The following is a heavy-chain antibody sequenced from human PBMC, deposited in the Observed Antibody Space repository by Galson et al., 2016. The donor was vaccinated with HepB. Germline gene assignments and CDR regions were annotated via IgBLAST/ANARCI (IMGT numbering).Heavy chain of an antibody. CDR3: ASSYIKYTGGSTMGAS. Sequence: SLRLSCAGSGFCFSSYWVSWVRQAPGKGLEWVAILKEDGSAKNYADSVKGRFTMSRDNVEESVYLHMKSLRVEDTAVYYCASSYIKYTGGSTMGASWGQGTLVTVSS. J-gene: IGHJ5*02. D-gene: IGHD2-8*02. CDR1: GFCFSSYW. V-gene: IGHV3-7*03. CDR2: LKEDGSAK.